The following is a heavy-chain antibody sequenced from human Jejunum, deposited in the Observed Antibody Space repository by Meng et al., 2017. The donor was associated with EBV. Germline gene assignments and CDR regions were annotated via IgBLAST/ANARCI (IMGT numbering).Heavy chain of an antibody. V-gene: IGHV4-4*02. CDR2: INQVGST. D-gene: IGHD1-14*01. CDR3: ARASSERLLDY. J-gene: IGHJ4*02. Sequence: QVQLQESGPGLVQPSVTLSLTCAVSTDFISSYEWWSWVRQPPGKGLEWLGEINQVGSTYYNPSLKSRVTISIDTSKRQFSLRLNSMTAADTAVYYCARASSERLLDYWGQGTLVTVSS. CDR1: TDFISSYEW.